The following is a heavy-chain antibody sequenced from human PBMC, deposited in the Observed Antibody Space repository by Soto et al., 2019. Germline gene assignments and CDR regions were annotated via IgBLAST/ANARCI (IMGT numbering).Heavy chain of an antibody. V-gene: IGHV4-39*01. CDR3: ARRGGPADF. D-gene: IGHD2-15*01. Sequence: QLQLQESGPGLVKPSETLSLTCTVSGGSISSSTYYWGWIRQPPGKGLEWIGSIYFGGSTYYNPSLKSRVTISVDTSKRQFSLKLSSVTAADTAVYYCARRGGPADFWGQGTLVTVSS. CDR1: GGSISSSTYY. J-gene: IGHJ4*02. CDR2: IYFGGST.